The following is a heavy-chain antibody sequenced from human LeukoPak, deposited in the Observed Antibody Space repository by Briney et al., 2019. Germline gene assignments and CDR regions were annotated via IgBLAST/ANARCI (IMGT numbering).Heavy chain of an antibody. CDR2: IKSKTDGGTT. J-gene: IGHJ4*02. CDR3: TTQGHYYDSSDYNFVDY. V-gene: IGHV3-15*01. CDR1: GFTFSSYA. Sequence: GGSLRLSCAASGFTFSSYAMHWVRQAPGKGLEWVARIKSKTDGGTTDYAAPVQGRFTISRDDSKNTLYLQMNSLKTEDTAVYYCTTQGHYYDSSDYNFVDYWGQGTLVTVSS. D-gene: IGHD3-22*01.